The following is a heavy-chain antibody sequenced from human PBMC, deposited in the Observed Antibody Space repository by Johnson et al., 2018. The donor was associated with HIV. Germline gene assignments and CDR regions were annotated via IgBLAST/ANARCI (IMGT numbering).Heavy chain of an antibody. J-gene: IGHJ3*01. Sequence: EQLVESGGGLVQPGGSLRLSCAGSGITVSSSYMSWVRQAPGKGLEWVSVFYSGGSTYYADSVKGRFTISRDNAKNSLYLQMNTLRAEDTALYYVAEDKRGGYRGAFDVWGQGTMVTVSS. CDR3: AEDKRGGYRGAFDV. D-gene: IGHD2-2*02. V-gene: IGHV3-66*01. CDR2: FYSGGST. CDR1: GITVSSSY.